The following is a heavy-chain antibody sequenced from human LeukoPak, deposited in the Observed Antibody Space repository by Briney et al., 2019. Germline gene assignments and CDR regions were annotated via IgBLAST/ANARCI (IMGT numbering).Heavy chain of an antibody. D-gene: IGHD2-2*01. J-gene: IGHJ6*03. CDR1: GGSISSYY. CDR2: ISTSGST. CDR3: ARNEGYCSSTSCSYYMDV. Sequence: SETLSLTCTVSGGSISSYYWSWIRQPPGKGLEWIGRISTSGSTNSNSSLKSRVSMSVDTSKNQVSLKLNSVTAADTAVYYCARNEGYCSSTSCSYYMDVWGKGTTVTVSS. V-gene: IGHV4-4*07.